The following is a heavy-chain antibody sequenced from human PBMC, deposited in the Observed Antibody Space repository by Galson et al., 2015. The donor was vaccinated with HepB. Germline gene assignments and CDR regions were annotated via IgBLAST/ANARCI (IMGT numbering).Heavy chain of an antibody. CDR2: IIPVFDTP. D-gene: IGHD3-22*01. CDR3: ARDRTQYYDTSGYSGAFDI. CDR1: GDSFNNYA. J-gene: IGHJ3*02. Sequence: SVKVSCKASGDSFNNYAVNWLRQAPGQGLEWIGGIIPVFDTPTHAQGFQDRVTITADKSTSTAYVELSSLNFEDTAVYYCARDRTQYYDTSGYSGAFDIWGQGTVVTVSS. V-gene: IGHV1-69*06.